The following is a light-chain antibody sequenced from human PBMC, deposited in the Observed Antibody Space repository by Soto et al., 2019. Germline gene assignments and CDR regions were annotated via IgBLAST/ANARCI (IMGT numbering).Light chain of an antibody. J-gene: IGLJ3*02. Sequence: QSVLTQPPSASGTPGQRVTISCSGSTSNIGSKTVSWYQQLPGSAPRVLIYNNNERPSGVPDRLSGSKSGTSASLAISGLRSEDEADYYCAAWDDSLSGEVFGGGTQLTVL. CDR1: TSNIGSKT. V-gene: IGLV1-44*01. CDR2: NNN. CDR3: AAWDDSLSGEV.